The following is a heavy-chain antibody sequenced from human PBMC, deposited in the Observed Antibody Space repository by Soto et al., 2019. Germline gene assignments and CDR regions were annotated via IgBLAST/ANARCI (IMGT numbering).Heavy chain of an antibody. Sequence: QVQLVESGGGVVQPGRSLRLSCAASGFTFSSYGMHWVRQAPGKGLEWVAVIWDDGSNKYYADSVKGRFTISRDNSKNTLYLQMNSLRAEDTAVYYCARDDYVWGSYRSHYGMDVWGQGTTVTVSS. J-gene: IGHJ6*02. CDR1: GFTFSSYG. CDR3: ARDDYVWGSYRSHYGMDV. D-gene: IGHD3-16*02. CDR2: IWDDGSNK. V-gene: IGHV3-33*01.